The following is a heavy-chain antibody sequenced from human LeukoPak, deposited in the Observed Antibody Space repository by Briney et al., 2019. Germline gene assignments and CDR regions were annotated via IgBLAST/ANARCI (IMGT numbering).Heavy chain of an antibody. V-gene: IGHV7-4-1*02. Sequence: VASVKVSCKASGYPFTSYAMNWVRQAPGQGLEWMGWINTNTGNPTYAQGFTGRFVFSLDTSVSTAYLQISSLKAEDTAVYYCAIGDYAADYWGQGTLVTLSS. CDR1: GYPFTSYA. CDR2: INTNTGNP. D-gene: IGHD2-2*01. J-gene: IGHJ4*02. CDR3: AIGDYAADY.